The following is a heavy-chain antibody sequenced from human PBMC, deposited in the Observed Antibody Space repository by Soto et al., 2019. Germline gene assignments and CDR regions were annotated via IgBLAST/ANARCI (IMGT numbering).Heavy chain of an antibody. D-gene: IGHD4-17*01. CDR2: ISYDGSNK. CDR3: ARDHYGDYGYYSYGMDV. V-gene: IGHV3-30-3*01. Sequence: QVQLVESGGGVVQPGRSLRLSCAASGFTFSTYAMHWVRQAPGKGLEWVAVISYDGSNKYYADSVKGRFTISRDNSKNTLYLQMNSLRAEDAVVHYCARDHYGDYGYYSYGMDVWGQGTTVTVSS. J-gene: IGHJ6*02. CDR1: GFTFSTYA.